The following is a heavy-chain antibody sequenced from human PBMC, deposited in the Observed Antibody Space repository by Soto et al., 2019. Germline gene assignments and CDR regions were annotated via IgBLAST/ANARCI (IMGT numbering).Heavy chain of an antibody. V-gene: IGHV4-38-2*02. CDR1: GYSISSGYY. J-gene: IGHJ4*02. CDR3: ASPGRLVRDY. Sequence: SETLSLTCTVSGYSISSGYYWGWIRQPPGKGLEGIGSIYHSGSTYYNPSLKSRVTISVDTSKNQFSLKLSSVTAADTAVYYCASPGRLVRDYWGQGTLVTVSS. CDR2: IYHSGST. D-gene: IGHD6-6*01.